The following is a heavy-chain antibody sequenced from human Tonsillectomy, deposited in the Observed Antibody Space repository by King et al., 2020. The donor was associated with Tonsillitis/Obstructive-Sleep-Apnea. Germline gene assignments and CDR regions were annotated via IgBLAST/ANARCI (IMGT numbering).Heavy chain of an antibody. V-gene: IGHV3-43*02. CDR1: GLTFDDYA. J-gene: IGHJ6*03. CDR2: ISGDGGGT. D-gene: IGHD2-15*01. CDR3: AKDLGKYSFFYMDV. Sequence: QLVQSGGGAVQPGGSLRLSCAASGLTFDDYAFHWVRQAPGKGLEWVSLISGDGGGTYYADSVKGRFTISRDNSKNSLYLHMNSLRTDDTALYYCAKDLGKYSFFYMDVWGKGTTVTVS.